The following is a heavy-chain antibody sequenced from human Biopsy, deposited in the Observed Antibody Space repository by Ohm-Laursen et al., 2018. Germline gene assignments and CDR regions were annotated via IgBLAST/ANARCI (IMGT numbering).Heavy chain of an antibody. CDR2: INVPSSHI. D-gene: IGHD3-22*01. Sequence: SLRLSCSASGFTFSTHWMSWVRQAPGKGLEWVSYINVPSSHIYYGASVRGRFTISRDNAENSVVLQMNSLRAEDTAVYYCVRSFSSSGYFRCDAFDVWGQGTMVTVSS. CDR3: VRSFSSSGYFRCDAFDV. J-gene: IGHJ3*01. V-gene: IGHV3-48*01. CDR1: GFTFSTHW.